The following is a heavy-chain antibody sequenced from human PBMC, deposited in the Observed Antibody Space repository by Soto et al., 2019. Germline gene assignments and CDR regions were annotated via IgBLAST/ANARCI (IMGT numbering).Heavy chain of an antibody. J-gene: IGHJ5*02. CDR2: IYHSGNT. CDR3: VRDIISGSSRLHWFDP. Sequence: LSLTCAVSGYSIRSGYYWGWIRQSPGKGLEWIGSIYHSGNTYHNPSLRSRLTISVDTSMNQFSLNLRSVTAADTAVYYCVRDIISGSSRLHWFDPWGQGTLVTVSS. V-gene: IGHV4-38-2*02. D-gene: IGHD3-16*01. CDR1: GYSIRSGYY.